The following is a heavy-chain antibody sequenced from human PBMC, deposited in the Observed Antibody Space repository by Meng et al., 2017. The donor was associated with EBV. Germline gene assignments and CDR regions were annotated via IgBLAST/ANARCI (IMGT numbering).Heavy chain of an antibody. D-gene: IGHD1-26*01. CDR3: TTDEGGSRF. CDR2: IRRQVDGRTA. V-gene: IGHV3-15*01. CDR1: EFSFTRAC. Sequence: EWQRVEAVGGLVKPGESLQPYSEAAEFSFTRACMNWLRQAQGKGLEWVGRIRRQVDGRTADYSAPVKGRLTISRDDSKHTLYLQMNSLKIEDSAVYYCTTDEGGSRFWGQGTLVTVS. J-gene: IGHJ4*02.